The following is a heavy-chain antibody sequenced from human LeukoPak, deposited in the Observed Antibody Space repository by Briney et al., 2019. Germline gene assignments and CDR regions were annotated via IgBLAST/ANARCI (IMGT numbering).Heavy chain of an antibody. Sequence: ASVKVSCKVSGYTLTELSMHWVRQAPGKGLEWMGGFDPEDGETIYAQKFQGRVTMTEDTSTDTAYMELSSLRSEDTAVYYCATDRAWSTIFGSWGQGTLVTVSS. J-gene: IGHJ5*02. CDR3: ATDRAWSTIFGS. D-gene: IGHD3-3*01. V-gene: IGHV1-24*01. CDR1: GYTLTELS. CDR2: FDPEDGET.